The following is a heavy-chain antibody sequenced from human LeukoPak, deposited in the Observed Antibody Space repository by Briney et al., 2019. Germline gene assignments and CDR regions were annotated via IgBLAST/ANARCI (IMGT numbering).Heavy chain of an antibody. J-gene: IGHJ4*02. CDR3: ARDNIIAAAGSVDY. CDR1: AYTFTNYG. V-gene: IGHV1-18*01. Sequence: GASVKVSCKASAYTFTNYGISWVRQAPGQGLEWMGWISAYNGNTNYAQKLQGRVTMTTDTSTSTAYMELSRLRSDDTAVYYCARDNIIAAAGSVDYWGQGTLVTVSS. CDR2: ISAYNGNT. D-gene: IGHD6-13*01.